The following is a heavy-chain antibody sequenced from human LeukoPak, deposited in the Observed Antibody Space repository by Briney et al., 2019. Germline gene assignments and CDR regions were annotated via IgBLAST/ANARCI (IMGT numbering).Heavy chain of an antibody. Sequence: SETLSLTCTVSGGSIYSYYWVWLPQPPGLGLEWIGYIYYSRSTNYNHSLKSRVNISVDRSKNEFSLKLSSVTGADTGVYYCVRVWQWRMDVWGQGTTVTVSS. CDR3: VRVWQWRMDV. CDR1: GGSIYSYY. J-gene: IGHJ6*02. CDR2: IYYSRST. V-gene: IGHV4-59*01. D-gene: IGHD6-19*01.